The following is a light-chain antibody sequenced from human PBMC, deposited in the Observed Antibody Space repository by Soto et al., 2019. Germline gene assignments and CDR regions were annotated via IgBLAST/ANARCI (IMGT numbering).Light chain of an antibody. Sequence: DIQMTQSPSSLSASFGDRVTITCRASQTISVYLNWYQQKPGRAPDVLIYSASTRRSGVPSRFSGSGSGTDFTLTITSLQPEDFATYYCQQTYSVPLTFGGGTKVDIK. J-gene: IGKJ4*01. V-gene: IGKV1-39*01. CDR1: QTISVY. CDR3: QQTYSVPLT. CDR2: SAS.